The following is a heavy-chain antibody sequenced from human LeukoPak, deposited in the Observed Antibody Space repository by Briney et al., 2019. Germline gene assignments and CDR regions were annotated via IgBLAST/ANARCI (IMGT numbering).Heavy chain of an antibody. CDR1: GYSISSGYY. CDR2: IYHSGST. D-gene: IGHD6-19*01. Sequence: SETLSLTCTVSGYSISSGYYWGWIRQPPGKGLEWIGSIYHSGSTYYNPSLKSRVTISVDTSKNQSSLKLSSVTAADTAVYYCARLAGSGSNWFDPWGQGTLVTVSS. V-gene: IGHV4-38-2*02. J-gene: IGHJ5*02. CDR3: ARLAGSGSNWFDP.